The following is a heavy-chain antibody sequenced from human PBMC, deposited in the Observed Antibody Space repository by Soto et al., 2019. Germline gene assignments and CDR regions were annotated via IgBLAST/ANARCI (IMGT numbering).Heavy chain of an antibody. Sequence: PGGSLRLSCAASGFTFSSYAMHWVRQAPGKGLELVAVVSYDGTNKYYADSVKGRFTISRDSSKNTLNLQMNSLRTEDTAVYYFARGGYCNSTSCYRYGMDVWGQGTTVTVSS. CDR2: VSYDGTNK. J-gene: IGHJ6*02. CDR3: ARGGYCNSTSCYRYGMDV. D-gene: IGHD2-2*03. V-gene: IGHV3-30-3*01. CDR1: GFTFSSYA.